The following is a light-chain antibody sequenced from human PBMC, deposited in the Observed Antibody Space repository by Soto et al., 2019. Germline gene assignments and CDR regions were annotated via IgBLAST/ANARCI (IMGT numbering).Light chain of an antibody. CDR3: GTWDSSLSAGV. J-gene: IGLJ1*01. CDR1: SSNIGNNY. CDR2: ENN. V-gene: IGLV1-51*02. Sequence: QSVLTQPLSVSAAPGQKVTISCSGSSSNIGNNYVSWYQQLPGTAPKLLIYENNKRPSGIPDRFSGSKSGTSATLGITGLQTGDEADYYCGTWDSSLSAGVFGTGTKVT.